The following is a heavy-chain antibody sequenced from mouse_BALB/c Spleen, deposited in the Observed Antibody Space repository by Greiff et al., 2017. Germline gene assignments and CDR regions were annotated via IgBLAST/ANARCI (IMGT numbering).Heavy chain of an antibody. CDR3: ARNEAYYGNYGWYFDV. J-gene: IGHJ1*01. Sequence: EVQLVESGGGLVQPGGSRKLSCAASGFTFSSFGMHWVRQAPEKGLEWVAYISSGSSTIYYADTVKGRFTISRDNPKNTLFLQMTSLRSEDTAMYYCARNEAYYGNYGWYFDVWGAGTTVTVSS. CDR2: ISSGSSTI. V-gene: IGHV5-17*02. D-gene: IGHD2-10*01. CDR1: GFTFSSFG.